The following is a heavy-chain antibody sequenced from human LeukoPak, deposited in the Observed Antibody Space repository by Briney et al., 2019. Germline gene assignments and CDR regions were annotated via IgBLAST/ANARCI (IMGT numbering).Heavy chain of an antibody. CDR1: GGTFSSYA. V-gene: IGHV1-69*04. CDR3: ARDRNRLLQDY. Sequence: ASVKVSCKASGGTFSSYAISWVRQAPGQGLEWMGRIIPILGIANYAQKFQGRVTITADKSTSTAYMELSSLRPEDTAVYYCARDRNRLLQDYWGQGTLVTVSS. J-gene: IGHJ4*02. CDR2: IIPILGIA. D-gene: IGHD2-15*01.